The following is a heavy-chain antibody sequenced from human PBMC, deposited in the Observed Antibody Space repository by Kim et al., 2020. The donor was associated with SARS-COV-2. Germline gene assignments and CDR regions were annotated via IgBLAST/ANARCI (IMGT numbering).Heavy chain of an antibody. Sequence: KSRVTISVDTSKTQFSLKLSSVTAADTAVYYCARGRVTIFGVVIDNWFDPWGQGTLVTVS. CDR3: ARGRVTIFGVVIDNWFDP. D-gene: IGHD3-3*01. V-gene: IGHV4-34*01. J-gene: IGHJ5*02.